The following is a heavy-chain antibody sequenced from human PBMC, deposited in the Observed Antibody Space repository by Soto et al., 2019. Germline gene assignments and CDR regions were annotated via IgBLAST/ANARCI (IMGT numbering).Heavy chain of an antibody. Sequence: QVQLVQSGAEVRKPGASVKVSCEASGYTFSSSGITWVRQAPGQGLEWMGWISTYNGNTNYAQKLLGRVTMPTDTSTRTAYMELGSLKSDDTAVYYCARKYSGSSWFDPWGQGTLVTVSS. D-gene: IGHD6-6*01. CDR3: ARKYSGSSWFDP. V-gene: IGHV1-18*01. CDR2: ISTYNGNT. CDR1: GYTFSSSG. J-gene: IGHJ5*02.